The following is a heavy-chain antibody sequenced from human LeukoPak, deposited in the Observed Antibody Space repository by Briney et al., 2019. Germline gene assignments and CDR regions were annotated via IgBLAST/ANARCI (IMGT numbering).Heavy chain of an antibody. CDR2: IYNSGST. CDR1: GGSISGYQ. V-gene: IGHV4-59*08. CDR3: ARVTAVNYYLDY. D-gene: IGHD1-20*01. J-gene: IGHJ4*02. Sequence: SGTLSLTCTVSGGSISGYQRSWIRQPPGKGLEWIGDIYNSGSTKYNPSLKSRVTISEDTSNTQFSPKLSSVTAADTAVYYCARVTAVNYYLDYWGLGTLVTVSS.